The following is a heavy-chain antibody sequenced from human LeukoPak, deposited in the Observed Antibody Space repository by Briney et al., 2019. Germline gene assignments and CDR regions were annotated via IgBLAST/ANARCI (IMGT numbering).Heavy chain of an antibody. Sequence: GGSLRLSCAASGFTFSSYAMHCVRQAPGKGLEWVAVISYDGSNKYYADSVKGRFTISRDNSKNTLYLQMNSLKTEDTAVYYCTTEEDTASDFDYWGQGTLVTVSS. V-gene: IGHV3-30*04. J-gene: IGHJ4*02. CDR3: TTEEDTASDFDY. D-gene: IGHD5-18*01. CDR2: ISYDGSNK. CDR1: GFTFSSYA.